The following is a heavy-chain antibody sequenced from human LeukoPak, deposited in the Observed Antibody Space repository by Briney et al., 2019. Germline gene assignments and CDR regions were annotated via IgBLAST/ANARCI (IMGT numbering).Heavy chain of an antibody. D-gene: IGHD6-13*01. V-gene: IGHV3-53*01. Sequence: GGSLRLSCAASGFTLSRNYMSWVRQAPGKGLEWVSVIYSGGSTYYPDSVKGRFTISRDNSKNTLYLQMNSLRAEDTARYYCATSRRDSSPTPYYFDYWGQGTLVTVSS. CDR3: ATSRRDSSPTPYYFDY. J-gene: IGHJ4*02. CDR1: GFTLSRNY. CDR2: IYSGGST.